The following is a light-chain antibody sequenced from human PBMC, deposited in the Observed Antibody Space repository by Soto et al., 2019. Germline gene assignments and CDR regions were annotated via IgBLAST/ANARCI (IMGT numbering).Light chain of an antibody. CDR1: QGIRSW. J-gene: IGKJ5*01. CDR3: QQANSCTIT. CDR2: AAS. Sequence: DIQMTQSPSSVSASVGDRVTITCRASQGIRSWLAWYQQTPGKAPKLLIYAASSLQSGVPSRFSGSGSGTDFTRTISSLQPEDFATDYCQQANSCTITFGQGTRLEIK. V-gene: IGKV1-12*01.